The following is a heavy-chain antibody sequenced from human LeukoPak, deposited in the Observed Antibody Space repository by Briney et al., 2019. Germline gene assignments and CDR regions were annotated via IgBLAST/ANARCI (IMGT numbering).Heavy chain of an antibody. CDR2: ISSSSSTI. CDR1: GFTFSSYS. V-gene: IGHV3-48*02. D-gene: IGHD1-1*01. Sequence: PGGSLRLSCAASGFTFSSYSMNWVRQAPGKGLEGVSYISSSSSTIYYADSVKGRFTISRDNAKHSLYLQMNRLRDEDTAVYYCARGRRELRFDYWGQGTLVTVSS. CDR3: ARGRRELRFDY. J-gene: IGHJ4*02.